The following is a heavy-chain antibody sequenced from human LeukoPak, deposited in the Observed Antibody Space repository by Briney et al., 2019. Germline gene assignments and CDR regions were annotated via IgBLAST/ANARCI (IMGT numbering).Heavy chain of an antibody. CDR2: IYYSGST. Sequence: SETLSLTRTVSGGSISSSSYYWGWIRQPPGKGPEWIGSIYYSGSTYYNPSLKSRVTISVDTSKNQFSLKLSSVTAADTAVYYCAFRGYSYGPLYYFDYWGQGTLVTVSS. V-gene: IGHV4-39*01. J-gene: IGHJ4*02. D-gene: IGHD5-18*01. CDR3: AFRGYSYGPLYYFDY. CDR1: GGSISSSSYY.